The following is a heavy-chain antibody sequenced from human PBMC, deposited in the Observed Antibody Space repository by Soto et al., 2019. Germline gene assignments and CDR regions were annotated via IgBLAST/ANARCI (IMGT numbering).Heavy chain of an antibody. V-gene: IGHV3-30*04. CDR2: ISYDGSNK. J-gene: IGHJ4*02. CDR1: GFTFSSYA. D-gene: IGHD6-13*01. CDR3: ARGQDGYSSSWYGY. Sequence: GESLKISCAASGFTFSSYAMHWVRQAPGKGLEWVAVISYDGSNKYYADSVKGRFTISRDNSKNTLYLQMNSLRAEDTAVYYCARGQDGYSSSWYGYWGQGTLVTVSS.